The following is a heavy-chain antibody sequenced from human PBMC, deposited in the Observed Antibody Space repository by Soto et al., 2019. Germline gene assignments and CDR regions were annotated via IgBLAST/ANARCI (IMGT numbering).Heavy chain of an antibody. CDR3: ARSKLRYFDWLYQLDY. D-gene: IGHD3-9*01. J-gene: IGHJ4*02. CDR1: GGTFSSYT. Sequence: VKVSCKASGGTFSSYTISWVRQAPGQGLEWMGRIIPILGIANYAQKFQGRVTITADKSTSTAYMELSSLRSEDTAVYYCARSKLRYFDWLYQLDYWGQGTLVTVSS. V-gene: IGHV1-69*02. CDR2: IIPILGIA.